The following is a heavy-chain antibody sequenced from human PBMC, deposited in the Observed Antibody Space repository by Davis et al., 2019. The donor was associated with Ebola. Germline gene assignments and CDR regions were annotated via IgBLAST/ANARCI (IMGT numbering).Heavy chain of an antibody. CDR3: ARVSYGGNSAYFDY. CDR2: IYYSGST. V-gene: IGHV4-59*01. Sequence: SETLSLTCTVSGGSISSYYWSWIRQPPGKGLEWIGYIYYSGSTNYNPSLKSRVTISVDTSKNQFSLKLSSVTAADTAVYYCARVSYGGNSAYFDYWGQGTLVTVSS. J-gene: IGHJ4*02. CDR1: GGSISSYY. D-gene: IGHD4-23*01.